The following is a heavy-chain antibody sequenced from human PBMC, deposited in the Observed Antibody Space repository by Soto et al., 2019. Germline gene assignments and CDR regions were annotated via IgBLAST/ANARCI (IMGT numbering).Heavy chain of an antibody. J-gene: IGHJ4*02. V-gene: IGHV4-61*01. CDR2: IYYSGST. CDR3: ARVGVEGATTIDY. Sequence: SETLSLTCTVSGGSVSSGSYYWSWIRQPPGKGLEWIGYIYYSGSTNYNPSLKSRVTISVDTSKNQFSLKLSSVTAADTAVYYCARVGVEGATTIDYWGQGTLVTVSS. D-gene: IGHD1-26*01. CDR1: GGSVSSGSYY.